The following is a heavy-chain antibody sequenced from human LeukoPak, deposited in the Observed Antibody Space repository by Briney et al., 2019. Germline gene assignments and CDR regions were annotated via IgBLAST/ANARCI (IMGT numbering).Heavy chain of an antibody. CDR1: GFTFSDYY. D-gene: IGHD6-13*01. CDR2: ISSSGSTI. J-gene: IGHJ4*02. Sequence: GGSLRLSCAASGFTFSDYYMSWIRQAPGKGLEWVSYISSSGSTIYYADSVKGRFTISRDDSENTLYLQMNSLKTEDTAVYYCTTDLEAAAGLFDYWGQGTLVTVSS. CDR3: TTDLEAAAGLFDY. V-gene: IGHV3-11*01.